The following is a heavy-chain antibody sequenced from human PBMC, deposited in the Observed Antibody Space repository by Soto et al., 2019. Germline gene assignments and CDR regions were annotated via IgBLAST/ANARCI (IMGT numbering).Heavy chain of an antibody. V-gene: IGHV3-21*01. CDR3: ASATVVTATFDF. D-gene: IGHD2-21*02. Sequence: EVQLVESGGGLVKPGGSLTLSCAASGFAFRSYNMNWVRQAPGKGLEWVASISSGSSNIYYADSVKGRFTISRDNAKNSLYLQMDSLRAEGSAVYYCASATVVTATFDFWGQGTLVTVSS. J-gene: IGHJ4*02. CDR1: GFAFRSYN. CDR2: ISSGSSNI.